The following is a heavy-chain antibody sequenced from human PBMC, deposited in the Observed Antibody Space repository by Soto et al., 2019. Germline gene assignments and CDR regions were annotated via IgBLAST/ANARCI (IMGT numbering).Heavy chain of an antibody. CDR2: IYHSGST. V-gene: IGHV4-34*01. Sequence: TSETLSLTCAVYGGSLSGYYWCWIRQPPGKGLEWIGEIYHSGSTNYNPSLKSRVTISVDKSKNQFSLKLSSVTAADTAVYYCARDLGSITGMDVWGQGTTVTVSS. CDR1: GGSLSGYY. D-gene: IGHD3-10*01. CDR3: ARDLGSITGMDV. J-gene: IGHJ6*02.